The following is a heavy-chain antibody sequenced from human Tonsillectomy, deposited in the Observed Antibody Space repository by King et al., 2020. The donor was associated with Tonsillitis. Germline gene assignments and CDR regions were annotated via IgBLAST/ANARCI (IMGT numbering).Heavy chain of an antibody. V-gene: IGHV1-69*09. Sequence: QLVQSGAEVKKPGSSVKVSCKASGGTFSSYAISWVRQAPGQGLEWMGRIIPILGIANYAQKFQGRVTITADKSTSTAYMELSSLRSEDTAVYYCARGGTGAGQDWYVDLWRRGTLVTV. CDR1: GGTFSSYA. J-gene: IGHJ2*01. D-gene: IGHD7-27*01. CDR2: IIPILGIA. CDR3: ARGGTGAGQDWYVDL.